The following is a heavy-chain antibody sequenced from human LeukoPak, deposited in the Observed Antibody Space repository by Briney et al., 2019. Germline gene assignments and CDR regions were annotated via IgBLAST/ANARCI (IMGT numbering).Heavy chain of an antibody. Sequence: GGSLRLSCAASGFTFSSYAMHWVRQAPGKGLEWVAVISYDGSNKYYADSVKGRFTISRDNSKNTLYLQMNSLRAEDTAVYYCAREFAYGDYERGAFDYWGQGTLVTVSS. CDR3: AREFAYGDYERGAFDY. CDR1: GFTFSSYA. CDR2: ISYDGSNK. J-gene: IGHJ4*02. D-gene: IGHD4-17*01. V-gene: IGHV3-30-3*01.